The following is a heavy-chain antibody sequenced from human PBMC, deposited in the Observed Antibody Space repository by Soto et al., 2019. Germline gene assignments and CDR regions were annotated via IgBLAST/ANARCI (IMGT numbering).Heavy chain of an antibody. CDR2: IYYSGST. Sequence: SETLSLTCTVSGGSISSSSYYWGWIRQPPGKGLEWIGSIYYSGSTYYNPSLKSRDTISVDTSKNQFSLKLSSVTAADTAVYYCARLSSSASQYSSSSSQAFDIWGQGTMVTVSS. CDR3: ARLSSSASQYSSSSSQAFDI. V-gene: IGHV4-39*01. CDR1: GGSISSSSYY. J-gene: IGHJ3*02. D-gene: IGHD6-6*01.